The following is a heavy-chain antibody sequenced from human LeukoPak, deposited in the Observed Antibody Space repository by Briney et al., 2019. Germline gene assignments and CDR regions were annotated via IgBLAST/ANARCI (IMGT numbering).Heavy chain of an antibody. CDR3: ARVQRYYDSSGPAITYYFDY. CDR2: INHSGST. Sequence: PSETLSLTCAVYGGSFSGYYWSWIRQPPGKGLEWIEEINHSGSTNYNPSLKSRVTISVDTSKNQFSLKLSSVTAADTAVYYCARVQRYYDSSGPAITYYFDYWGQGTLVTVSS. D-gene: IGHD3-22*01. J-gene: IGHJ4*02. V-gene: IGHV4-34*01. CDR1: GGSFSGYY.